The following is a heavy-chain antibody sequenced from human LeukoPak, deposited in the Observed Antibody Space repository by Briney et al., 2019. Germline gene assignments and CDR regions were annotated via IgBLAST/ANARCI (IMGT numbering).Heavy chain of an antibody. V-gene: IGHV3-9*01. Sequence: GRSLRLSCAASGFTFDDYAMHWVRQAPGKGLEWVSGISWNSGSIGYADSVKGRFTISRDNAKNSLYLQMNSLRAEDTALYYCPKDIGSLSKVLCVYWGQRTLVTVSS. J-gene: IGHJ4*02. CDR1: GFTFDDYA. D-gene: IGHD1-26*01. CDR3: PKDIGSLSKVLCVY. CDR2: ISWNSGSI.